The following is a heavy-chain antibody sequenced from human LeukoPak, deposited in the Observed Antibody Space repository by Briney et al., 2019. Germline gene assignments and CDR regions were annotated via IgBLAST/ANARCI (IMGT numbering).Heavy chain of an antibody. Sequence: SETLSLTCSVSSGSISSSGYYWGWIRQPPGKGLEWIGEINHSGSTNYNPSLKSRVTISVDTSKNQFSLKLSSVTAADTAVYYCARAPYDFWSGYYSSSYYYGMDVWGQGTTVTVSS. CDR2: INHSGST. J-gene: IGHJ6*02. CDR3: ARAPYDFWSGYYSSSYYYGMDV. CDR1: SGSISSSGYY. V-gene: IGHV4-39*07. D-gene: IGHD3-3*01.